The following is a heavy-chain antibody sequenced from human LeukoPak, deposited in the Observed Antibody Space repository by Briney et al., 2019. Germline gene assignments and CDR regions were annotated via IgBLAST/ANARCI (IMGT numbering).Heavy chain of an antibody. CDR1: GFTFSSYA. V-gene: IGHV3-23*01. D-gene: IGHD6-13*01. CDR2: IIGSGGST. Sequence: GSLRLSCAASGFTFSSYAMSWVRQAPGKGLEWVSAIIGSGGSTYYADSVKGRFTISRDNSKNTLYLQMNSLRAEDTAVYYCAKHLGSSWYYFDYWGQGTLVTVSS. CDR3: AKHLGSSWYYFDY. J-gene: IGHJ4*02.